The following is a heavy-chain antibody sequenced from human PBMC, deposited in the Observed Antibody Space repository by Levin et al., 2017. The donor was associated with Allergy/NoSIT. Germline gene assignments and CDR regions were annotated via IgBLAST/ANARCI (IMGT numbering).Heavy chain of an antibody. V-gene: IGHV3-30*03. Sequence: PGGSLRLSCAASGFTFSSYIMHWVRQAPGKGLEWVAVISYDGRNKYYAGSMKGRFSISRDNSENTLYLQMNSLRAEETAEYSCARDRQYGDYGLDYWGQGTLVSVSS. CDR1: GFTFSSYI. D-gene: IGHD4-17*01. CDR3: ARDRQYGDYGLDY. J-gene: IGHJ4*02. CDR2: ISYDGRNK.